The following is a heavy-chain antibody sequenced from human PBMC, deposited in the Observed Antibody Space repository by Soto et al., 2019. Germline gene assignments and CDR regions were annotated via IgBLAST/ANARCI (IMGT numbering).Heavy chain of an antibody. D-gene: IGHD3-22*01. CDR1: GFTFNSYA. V-gene: IGHV3-30-3*01. CDR3: ARSPLSSGYYLDY. CDR2: ISYDGSNK. J-gene: IGHJ4*02. Sequence: LRLSCSASGFTFNSYAMHWVRQAPGKGLEWVAVISYDGSNKYYADSVKGRFTISRDNSKNTLYLQMNSLRAEDTAVYYCARSPLSSGYYLDYWGQGTLVTVSS.